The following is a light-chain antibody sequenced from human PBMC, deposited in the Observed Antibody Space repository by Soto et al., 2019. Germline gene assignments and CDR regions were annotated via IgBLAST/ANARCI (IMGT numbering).Light chain of an antibody. Sequence: EIVLTQSPGTLSLSPGERATLSCRASQSVSSSYLAWYQQKPGQAPRLLIYGASSRATGIPDRFSGSGSGTDCTLTISRLEPEDFAVYYGQQYGSSPWFTFGPGTKVDIK. CDR2: GAS. CDR1: QSVSSSY. CDR3: QQYGSSPWFT. J-gene: IGKJ3*01. V-gene: IGKV3-20*01.